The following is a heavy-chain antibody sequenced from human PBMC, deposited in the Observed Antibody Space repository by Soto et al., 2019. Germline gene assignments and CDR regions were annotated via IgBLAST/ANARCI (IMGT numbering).Heavy chain of an antibody. V-gene: IGHV1-18*01. Sequence: ASVKVSCKTSGYTFTSFGISWVRQAPGQGLEWMGWITTDKGKTNYAQKFQGRVTMTIDTSTSTAYMELRSLRSDDTAVYYCATRSPAFDYWGQGTLVTVSS. CDR2: ITTDKGKT. CDR1: GYTFTSFG. J-gene: IGHJ4*02. CDR3: ATRSPAFDY.